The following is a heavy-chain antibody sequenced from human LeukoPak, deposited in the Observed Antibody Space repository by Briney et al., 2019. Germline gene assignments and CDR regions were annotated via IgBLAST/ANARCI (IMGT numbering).Heavy chain of an antibody. CDR2: IRYDGSNK. J-gene: IGHJ6*03. CDR3: AKAGEYYYYYMDV. Sequence: GGSLRLSCAASGFTFSSYGMHWVRQAPGKGLEWVAFIRYDGSNKYYADSVKGRFTISRDNSKNTLYLQMNSLRAEDTAVYYCAKAGEYYYYYMDVWGKGTTVTISS. V-gene: IGHV3-30*02. CDR1: GFTFSSYG.